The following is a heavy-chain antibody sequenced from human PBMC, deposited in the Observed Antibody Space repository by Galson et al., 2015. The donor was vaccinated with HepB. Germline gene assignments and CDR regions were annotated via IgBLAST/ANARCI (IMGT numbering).Heavy chain of an antibody. CDR2: ISSSGSTI. D-gene: IGHD2-15*01. J-gene: IGHJ4*02. Sequence: SLRLSCAASGFTFSDYYMSWIRQAPGKGLEWVSYISSSGSTIYYADSVKGRFTISRDNAKNSLYLQMNSLRAEDTAVYYCARAVYCSGGSCYLDFDYWGQGTLVTVSS. V-gene: IGHV3-11*01. CDR1: GFTFSDYY. CDR3: ARAVYCSGGSCYLDFDY.